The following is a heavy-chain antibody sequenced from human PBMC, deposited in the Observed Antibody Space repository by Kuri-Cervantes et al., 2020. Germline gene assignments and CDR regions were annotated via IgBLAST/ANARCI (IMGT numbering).Heavy chain of an antibody. Sequence: GESLKILCAASGLTFSDYYMSWIRQAPGKGLEWVSYISSCGSTIYYGGAVKGRFTISRDNAKNSLYLQMNSLRAEDKAVYYCARAGIQLWNWFDPWGQGTLVTVSS. V-gene: IGHV3-11*01. D-gene: IGHD5-18*01. CDR1: GLTFSDYY. CDR2: ISSCGSTI. CDR3: ARAGIQLWNWFDP. J-gene: IGHJ5*02.